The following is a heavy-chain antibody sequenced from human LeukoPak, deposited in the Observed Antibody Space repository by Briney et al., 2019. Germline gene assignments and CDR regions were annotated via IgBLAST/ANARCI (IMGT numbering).Heavy chain of an antibody. CDR2: INSDGSST. D-gene: IGHD1-26*01. Sequence: GGSLRLSCAASGLTFSSYWMHWVRQAPEKGLVWVSRINSDGSSTSYADSVKGRFTISRDNAKNTLYLQMNGLRAEDTAVYYCARRSSGSPPYYFGYWGQGTLVTVSS. CDR3: ARRSSGSPPYYFGY. J-gene: IGHJ4*02. V-gene: IGHV3-74*01. CDR1: GLTFSSYW.